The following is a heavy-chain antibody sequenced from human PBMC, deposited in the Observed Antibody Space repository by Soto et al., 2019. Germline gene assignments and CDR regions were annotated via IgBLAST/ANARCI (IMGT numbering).Heavy chain of an antibody. CDR1: GFTFSTYW. D-gene: IGHD6-19*01. CDR2: IKPDGSET. CDR3: ARFGNIAVAAIDY. Sequence: GGSLRLSCAAPGFTFSTYWMTWVRQAPGQGLEWVANIKPDGSETYYLDSVKGRFTISRDSARDSVHLQMNVLRAEDTALYYCARFGNIAVAAIDYWGRGTLVTVSS. V-gene: IGHV3-7*01. J-gene: IGHJ4*02.